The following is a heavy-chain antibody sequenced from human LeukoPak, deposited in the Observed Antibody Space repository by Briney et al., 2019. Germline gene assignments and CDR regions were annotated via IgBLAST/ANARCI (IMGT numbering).Heavy chain of an antibody. Sequence: PSETLSLTCTVSDGSISSSSYYWGWIRQPPGKGLEWIGSISYSGNTYHNPSLKSRVTISVDTSKNQFSLKLSSVTAADTAVYYCARATTYYDILTGYYVTRAFDYWGQGTLVTVSS. CDR3: ARATTYYDILTGYYVTRAFDY. CDR1: DGSISSSSYY. J-gene: IGHJ4*02. V-gene: IGHV4-39*07. CDR2: ISYSGNT. D-gene: IGHD3-9*01.